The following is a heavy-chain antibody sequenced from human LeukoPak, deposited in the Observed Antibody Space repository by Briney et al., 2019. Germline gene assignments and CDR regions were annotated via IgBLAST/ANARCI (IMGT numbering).Heavy chain of an antibody. J-gene: IGHJ4*02. CDR2: ISYDGSNK. CDR1: GSTFSSYA. CDR3: ARGPEWEPYYFDY. Sequence: GGSLRLSCAASGSTFSSYAMHWVRQAPGKGLEWVAVISYDGSNKNYADSVKGRFTISRDNSKNTLYLQVNSLRAEDTAVYYCARGPEWEPYYFDYWGQGTLVTVSS. V-gene: IGHV3-30-3*01. D-gene: IGHD1-26*01.